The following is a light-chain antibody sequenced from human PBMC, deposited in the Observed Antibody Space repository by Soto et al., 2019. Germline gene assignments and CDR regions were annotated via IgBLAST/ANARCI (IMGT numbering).Light chain of an antibody. CDR2: DVS. CDR3: CSYAGTYTFV. V-gene: IGLV2-11*01. J-gene: IGLJ1*01. Sequence: QSALTQPRSVSGSPGQSVTFSCTGTSSDVGAYNYVSWYQQHPGKAPKLMIYDVSKRPSGVPDRLSGSKSANTASLTISGLQAEDEADYFCCSYAGTYTFVFGTGTKLTVL. CDR1: SSDVGAYNY.